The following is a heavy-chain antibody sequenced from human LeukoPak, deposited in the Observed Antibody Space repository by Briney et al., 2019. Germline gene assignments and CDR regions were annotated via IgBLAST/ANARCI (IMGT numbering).Heavy chain of an antibody. J-gene: IGHJ4*02. CDR3: VRSLATSGMY. CDR1: GDSISRSNYY. CDR2: TPYSGDT. V-gene: IGHV4-39*01. D-gene: IGHD6-13*01. Sequence: PSETLSLTCTVSGDSISRSNYYWGCIRQPPGKGLEWIGSTPYSGDTVYNPSLKSRISISVDTSKNQVSLKLTSVTAADTAVYYCVRSLATSGMYWGQGTLVTVSS.